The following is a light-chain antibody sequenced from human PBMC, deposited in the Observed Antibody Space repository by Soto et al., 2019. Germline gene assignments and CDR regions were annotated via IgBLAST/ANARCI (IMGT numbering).Light chain of an antibody. Sequence: EIVLTQSPGTLSLSPGERATLSCRASKSVSSSYLAWYQQKPGQAPRLLIYGASSRATGIPDRFSGSGSGTAFTLTISRLEPEDFAVYYCQQYGSSSITFGQGTRLEIK. CDR1: KSVSSSY. CDR3: QQYGSSSIT. J-gene: IGKJ5*01. CDR2: GAS. V-gene: IGKV3-20*01.